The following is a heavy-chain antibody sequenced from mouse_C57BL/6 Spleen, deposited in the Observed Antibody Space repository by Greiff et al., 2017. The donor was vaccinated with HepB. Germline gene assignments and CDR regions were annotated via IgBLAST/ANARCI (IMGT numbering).Heavy chain of an antibody. D-gene: IGHD1-1*01. V-gene: IGHV14-4*01. J-gene: IGHJ2*01. CDR3: TTYGSSSD. CDR1: GFNITDDY. CDR2: IDPENGDT. Sequence: VQLQQSGAELVRPGASVKLSCTASGFNITDDYMHWVKQRPEQGLEWIGWIDPENGDTEYASKFQGKATITADTSSNTAYLQLSSLTSEDTAVYYCTTYGSSSDWGQGTTLTVSS.